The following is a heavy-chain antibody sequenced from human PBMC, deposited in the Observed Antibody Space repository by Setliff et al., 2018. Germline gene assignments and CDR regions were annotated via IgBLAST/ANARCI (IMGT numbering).Heavy chain of an antibody. Sequence: SETLSLTCTVSGGSISSGTYYWSWIRQPAGKGLEWIGRLHTSGSIDYNPFLKSRVSISLDTSKNQFSLKLISVTAADTAVYYCARANKKLDYYYYYYMDVWGKGTTVTVSS. CDR1: GGSISSGTYY. J-gene: IGHJ6*03. CDR3: ARANKKLDYYYYYYMDV. CDR2: LHTSGSI. V-gene: IGHV4-61*02. D-gene: IGHD1-1*01.